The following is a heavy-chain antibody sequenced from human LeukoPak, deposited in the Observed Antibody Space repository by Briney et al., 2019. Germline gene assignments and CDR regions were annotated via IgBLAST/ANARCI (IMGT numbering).Heavy chain of an antibody. Sequence: PSETLSLTCAVYGGSFSGYYWTWIRQPPGKGLEWSGEINHSGSTNYNPSLESRVTMSVDTSKNQFSLRLSSVTAADTAMYYCAREGGSSSSLDSWGQGTLVTVSS. CDR3: AREGGSSSSLDS. CDR1: GGSFSGYY. CDR2: INHSGST. V-gene: IGHV4-34*01. J-gene: IGHJ4*02. D-gene: IGHD6-13*01.